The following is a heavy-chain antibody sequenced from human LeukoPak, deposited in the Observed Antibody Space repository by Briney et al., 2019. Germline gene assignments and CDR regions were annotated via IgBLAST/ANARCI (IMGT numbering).Heavy chain of an antibody. J-gene: IGHJ4*02. CDR2: IYTSGGT. V-gene: IGHV4-61*02. CDR1: GGSISSSNYY. Sequence: SQTLSLTCTVSGGSISSSNYYWSWIRQPVGKGLEWIGRIYTSGGTNYNPSLKSRVTISVNTVKNQFSLMLNSVTAADTAVYFCARVRRIIMVRGVVESDYIEYWGQGILVTVSS. CDR3: ARVRRIIMVRGVVESDYIEY. D-gene: IGHD3-10*01.